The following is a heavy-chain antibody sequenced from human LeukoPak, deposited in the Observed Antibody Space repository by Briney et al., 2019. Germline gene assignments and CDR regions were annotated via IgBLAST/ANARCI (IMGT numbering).Heavy chain of an antibody. V-gene: IGHV3-53*01. CDR1: GFTVSSNY. CDR2: IYSGGST. CDR3: ARDRARYCSSTSCYLYHGMDV. J-gene: IGHJ6*02. Sequence: GGSLRLSCAASGFTVSSNYMSWVRQAPGKGLEWVSVIYSGGSTYYADSVKGRFTISRDNSKNPLYLQMNSLRAEDTAVYYCARDRARYCSSTSCYLYHGMDVWGQGTTVTVSS. D-gene: IGHD2-2*01.